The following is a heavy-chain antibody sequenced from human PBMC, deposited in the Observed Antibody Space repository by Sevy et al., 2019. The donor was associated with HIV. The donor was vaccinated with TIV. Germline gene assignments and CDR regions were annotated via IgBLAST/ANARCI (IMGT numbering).Heavy chain of an antibody. D-gene: IGHD3-22*01. J-gene: IGHJ6*03. CDR2: ISGSGNRT. V-gene: IGHV3-23*01. CDR3: AKGGGGHYDPDEIGYYFYYYNMDV. CDR1: GFSFDSYG. Sequence: GGSLRLSCAVSGFSFDSYGMTWVRQAPGKGLEWVSGISGSGNRTYYADSVKGRFIISRDNSKNTLYLQMNSLRSEDTALYYRAKGGGGHYDPDEIGYYFYYYNMDVWGKGTTVTVSS.